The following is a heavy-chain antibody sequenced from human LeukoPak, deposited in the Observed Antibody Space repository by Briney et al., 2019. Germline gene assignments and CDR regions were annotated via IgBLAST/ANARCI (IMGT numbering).Heavy chain of an antibody. Sequence: ASVKVSCKASGYTFTSYGISWVRQAPGQGLEWMGWISAYNGNTNYAQKLQGRITMTTDTSTSTAYMELRSLRSDDTAVYYCARDLPYGGNRVVGAFDIWGQGTMVTVSS. V-gene: IGHV1-18*01. CDR3: ARDLPYGGNRVVGAFDI. CDR1: GYTFTSYG. J-gene: IGHJ3*02. D-gene: IGHD4-23*01. CDR2: ISAYNGNT.